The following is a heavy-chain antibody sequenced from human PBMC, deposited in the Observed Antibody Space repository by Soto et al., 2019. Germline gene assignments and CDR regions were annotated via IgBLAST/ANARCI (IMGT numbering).Heavy chain of an antibody. J-gene: IGHJ5*02. CDR3: ARGQNHRGYCSSTSCYNWFDP. V-gene: IGHV4-34*01. D-gene: IGHD2-2*01. CDR2: INHSGST. Sequence: SETLSLTCAVYGGSFSGYYWSWIRQPPGKGLEWIGEINHSGSTNYNPSLKSRVTISVDTSKNQFSLKLSSVTAADTAVYYCARGQNHRGYCSSTSCYNWFDPWGQGTLVTVSS. CDR1: GGSFSGYY.